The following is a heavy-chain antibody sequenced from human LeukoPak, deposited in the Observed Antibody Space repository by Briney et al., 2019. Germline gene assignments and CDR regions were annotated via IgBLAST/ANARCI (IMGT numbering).Heavy chain of an antibody. Sequence: GGSLRLSCAASGFTFSSYAMSWVRQAPGKGLEWVSAISGSGGSTYYADSVKGRFTISRDNSKNTLYLQMNSPRAEDTAVYYCAKGARITMIVVVNTGGYDYWGQGTLVTVSS. CDR3: AKGARITMIVVVNTGGYDY. J-gene: IGHJ4*02. CDR1: GFTFSSYA. CDR2: ISGSGGST. V-gene: IGHV3-23*01. D-gene: IGHD3-22*01.